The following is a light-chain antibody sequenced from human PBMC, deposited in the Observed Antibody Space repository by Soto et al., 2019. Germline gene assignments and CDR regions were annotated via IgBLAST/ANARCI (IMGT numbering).Light chain of an antibody. J-gene: IGLJ1*01. V-gene: IGLV3-21*02. CDR3: QVWDSGSEHYV. CDR2: DDS. Sequence: YDLTQPPSVSVAPGQTARITCGGNNIRTKSVHWYQQKPGQAPVLVVCDDSDRPSGIPERFSGSNSGNTATLTISRVEAGDEADYFCQVWDSGSEHYVFGAGTKVTVL. CDR1: NIRTKS.